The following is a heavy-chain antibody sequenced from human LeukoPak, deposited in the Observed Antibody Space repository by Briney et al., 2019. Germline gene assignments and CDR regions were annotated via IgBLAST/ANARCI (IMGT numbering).Heavy chain of an antibody. D-gene: IGHD3-22*01. Sequence: GSLRLSCAASGFTSSDYYMSWIRQAPGKGLEWVSLIGGSDGRTRYADSVKGRFTISRDNSKNTLYLEMNSLRAEDTAVYYCAKDSSSYDWGYMDVWGKGTTVTISS. V-gene: IGHV3-23*01. J-gene: IGHJ6*03. CDR3: AKDSSSYDWGYMDV. CDR1: GFTSSDYY. CDR2: IGGSDGRT.